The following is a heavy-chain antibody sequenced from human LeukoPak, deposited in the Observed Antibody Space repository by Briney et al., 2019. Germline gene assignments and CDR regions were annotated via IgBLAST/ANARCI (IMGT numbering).Heavy chain of an antibody. Sequence: GGSLRLSCAASGFTFSSYSMNWVRQAPGKGLEWVSSISSSSSYIYYADSVKGRFTISRDNAKNSLYLHMNSLRAEDTAVYYCARDYYGDYVSFDPWGQGTLVTVSS. J-gene: IGHJ5*02. V-gene: IGHV3-21*01. CDR1: GFTFSSYS. D-gene: IGHD4-17*01. CDR2: ISSSSSYI. CDR3: ARDYYGDYVSFDP.